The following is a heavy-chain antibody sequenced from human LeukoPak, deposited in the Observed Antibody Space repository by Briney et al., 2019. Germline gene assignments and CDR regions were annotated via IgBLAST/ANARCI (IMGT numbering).Heavy chain of an antibody. J-gene: IGHJ4*02. CDR1: GFIFSSYE. Sequence: PGGSLRLSCAASGFIFSSYEMSWVRQAPGKGLEWVSYISSSGSTIYYADSVKGRFTISRDNAKNSLHLQMNSLRAEDTAVYYCASIPSRKRLVDYWGQGTLVTVSS. V-gene: IGHV3-48*03. CDR2: ISSSGSTI. D-gene: IGHD6-13*01. CDR3: ASIPSRKRLVDY.